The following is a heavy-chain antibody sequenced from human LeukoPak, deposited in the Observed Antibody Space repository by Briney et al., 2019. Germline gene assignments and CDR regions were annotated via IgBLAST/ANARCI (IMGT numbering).Heavy chain of an antibody. D-gene: IGHD6-19*01. CDR1: GYTLTELS. J-gene: IGHJ4*02. CDR2: FDPEDGET. Sequence: ASVKVSCEVSGYTLTELSMHWVGQAPGKGLEWMGGFDPEDGETIYAQKFQGRVTMTEDTSTDTAYMELSSLRSEDTAVYYCATRIAVAGLFDYWGQGTLVTVSS. V-gene: IGHV1-24*01. CDR3: ATRIAVAGLFDY.